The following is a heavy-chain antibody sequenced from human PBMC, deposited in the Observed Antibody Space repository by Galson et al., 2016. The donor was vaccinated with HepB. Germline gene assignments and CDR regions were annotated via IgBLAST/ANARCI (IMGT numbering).Heavy chain of an antibody. CDR3: ARGRGGFDP. Sequence: SETLSLTCTVSGGSVNSGTSHWSWIRQPPGKGLKWIGYVHYSGNTNYNPSLGSRVSISIDTSKNQFSLKLTSMTTADTAVYYCARGRGGFDPWGQGTLVTVSS. CDR1: GGSVNSGTSH. CDR2: VHYSGNT. D-gene: IGHD3-10*01. V-gene: IGHV4-61*01. J-gene: IGHJ5*02.